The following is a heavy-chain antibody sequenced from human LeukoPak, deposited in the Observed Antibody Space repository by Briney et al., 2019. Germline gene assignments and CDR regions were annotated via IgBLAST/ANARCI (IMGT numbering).Heavy chain of an antibody. CDR3: ARALAAAGVDY. Sequence: SETLSLTCTVSGGSISSYYWSWLRQPPGKGLEWIGYIYYSGSTNYNPSLKSRVTISVDTSKNQFSLKLSSVTAADTAVYYCARALAAAGVDYWGQGTLVTVSS. J-gene: IGHJ4*02. V-gene: IGHV4-59*01. CDR1: GGSISSYY. D-gene: IGHD6-13*01. CDR2: IYYSGST.